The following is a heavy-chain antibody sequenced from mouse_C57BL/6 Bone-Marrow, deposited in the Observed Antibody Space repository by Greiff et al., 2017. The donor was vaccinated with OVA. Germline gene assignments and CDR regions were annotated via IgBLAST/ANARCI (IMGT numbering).Heavy chain of an antibody. Sequence: VQVVESGAELVRPGASVKLSCKASGYTFTDYYINWVKQRPGQGLEWIARIYPGSGNTYYNEKFKGKATLTAEKSSSTAYMQLSSLTSEDSAVYFCAKGGNYGDWYFDVWGTGTTVTVSS. CDR2: IYPGSGNT. V-gene: IGHV1-76*01. J-gene: IGHJ1*03. D-gene: IGHD2-1*01. CDR3: AKGGNYGDWYFDV. CDR1: GYTFTDYY.